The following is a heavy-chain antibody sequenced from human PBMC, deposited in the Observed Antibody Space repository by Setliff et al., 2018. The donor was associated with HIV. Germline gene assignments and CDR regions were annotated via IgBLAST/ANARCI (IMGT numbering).Heavy chain of an antibody. CDR1: GGSITGYY. D-gene: IGHD1-1*01. Sequence: ASETLSLTCSVSGGSITGYYWSWIRQPAGKDMEWIGRSGDTIYNPSLESRVTISVDTSRNQFSLRLSSVTAADTAVYYCARIDPGKFWSLDCWGRGTLGTSPQ. CDR3: ARIDPGKFWSLDC. CDR2: SGDT. J-gene: IGHJ4*02. V-gene: IGHV4-4*07.